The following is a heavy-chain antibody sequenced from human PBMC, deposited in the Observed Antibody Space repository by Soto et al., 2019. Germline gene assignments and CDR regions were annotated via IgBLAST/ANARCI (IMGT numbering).Heavy chain of an antibody. J-gene: IGHJ3*02. CDR3: ARIKGPYDAFDI. CDR2: INWDDEK. CDR1: GFSLSTNGMC. V-gene: IGHV2-70*01. Sequence: SGPTLVNPTQTLTLTCTFSGFSLSTNGMCVSWIRQPPGKALEWLALINWDDEKFYTTSLRTRLTISKDTSNNQVVLTVTNMDPVDAATYYCARIKGPYDAFDIWGQGTMVTVSS.